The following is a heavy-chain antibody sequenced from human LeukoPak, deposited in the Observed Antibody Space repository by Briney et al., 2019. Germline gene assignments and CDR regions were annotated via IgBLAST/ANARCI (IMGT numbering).Heavy chain of an antibody. CDR3: ARDSSLSRGAFDI. CDR1: GFTFSDYY. V-gene: IGHV3-11*04. CDR2: ISSSGSTI. J-gene: IGHJ3*02. D-gene: IGHD2-2*01. Sequence: GGSLRLSCAASGFTFSDYYMSWIRQAPGKGLEWVSYISSSGSTIYYADSVKGRLTISRDNAKNSLYLQMNSLRAEDTAVYYCARDSSLSRGAFDIWGQGTMVTVSS.